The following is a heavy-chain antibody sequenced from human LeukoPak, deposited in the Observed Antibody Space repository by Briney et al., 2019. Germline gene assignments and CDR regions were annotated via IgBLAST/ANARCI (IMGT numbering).Heavy chain of an antibody. CDR3: ARDTVSYRMNFDY. D-gene: IGHD4-17*01. CDR1: GGSISSGDYY. V-gene: IGHV4-30-4*08. Sequence: SQTLSLTCTVSGGSISSGDYYWSWIRQPPGKGLEWIGYIYYSGSTYYNPPLKSRVTISVDTSKNQFSLKLSSVTAADTAVYYCARDTVSYRMNFDYWGQGTLVTVSS. J-gene: IGHJ4*02. CDR2: IYYSGST.